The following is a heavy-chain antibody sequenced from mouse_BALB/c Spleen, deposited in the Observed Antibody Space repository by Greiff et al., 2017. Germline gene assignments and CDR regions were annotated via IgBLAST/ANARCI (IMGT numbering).Heavy chain of an antibody. CDR2: INPSNGRT. D-gene: IGHD1-1*01. J-gene: IGHJ1*01. V-gene: IGHV1S81*02. Sequence: QVQLQQPGAELVKPGASVKLSCKASGYTFTSYWMHWVKQRPGQGLEWIGEINPSNGRTNYNEKFKSKATLTVDKSSSTAYMQLSSLTSEDSAVYYCARWDYGSSYGYFDVWGAGTTVTVSS. CDR3: ARWDYGSSYGYFDV. CDR1: GYTFTSYW.